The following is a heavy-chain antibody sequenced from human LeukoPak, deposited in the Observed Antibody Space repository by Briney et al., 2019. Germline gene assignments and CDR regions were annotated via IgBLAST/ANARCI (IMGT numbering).Heavy chain of an antibody. CDR2: MNPNSGNT. V-gene: IGHV1-8*01. CDR1: GYTSTSYD. Sequence: ASVKVSCKASGYTSTSYDINWVRQATGQGLEWMGWMNPNSGNTGYAQKFQGRVTMTRNTSISTAYMELRSLRSEDTAVYYCAIPDGYCSSTSCYTLDYWGQGTLVTVSS. D-gene: IGHD2-2*02. J-gene: IGHJ4*02. CDR3: AIPDGYCSSTSCYTLDY.